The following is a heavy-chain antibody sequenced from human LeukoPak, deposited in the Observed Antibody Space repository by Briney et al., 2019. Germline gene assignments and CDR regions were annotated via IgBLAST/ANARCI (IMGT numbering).Heavy chain of an antibody. Sequence: GGSLRLSCAASGFTFSSYATSWVRQAPGKGLEWVSAISGSGGSTYYADSVKGRFTISRDNSKNTLYLQMNSLRAEDTAVYYCAKDRAAVDPPTMVRGVIILGWFDPWGQGTLVTVSS. D-gene: IGHD3-10*01. J-gene: IGHJ5*02. V-gene: IGHV3-23*01. CDR1: GFTFSSYA. CDR2: ISGSGGST. CDR3: AKDRAAVDPPTMVRGVIILGWFDP.